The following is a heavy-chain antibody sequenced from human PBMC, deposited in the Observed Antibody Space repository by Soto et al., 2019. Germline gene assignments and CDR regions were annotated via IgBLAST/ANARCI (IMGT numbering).Heavy chain of an antibody. CDR3: ARGRDGYPFDY. CDR1: GGTFSSYA. V-gene: IGHV1-69*01. D-gene: IGHD5-12*01. CDR2: IIPIFGTA. Sequence: QVHLVQSGAEVKNPWSSVKVYCKASGGTFSSYAISWVRQSTGQGLEWMGGIIPIFGTAHYAQKFQGRVTITAEESTSKADMALSSLRSEDTAVYSCARGRDGYPFDYWGQGPMGTLSS. J-gene: IGHJ4*02.